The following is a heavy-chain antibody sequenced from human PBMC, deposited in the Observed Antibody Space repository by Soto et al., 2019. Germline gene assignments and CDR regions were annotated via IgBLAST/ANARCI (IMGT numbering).Heavy chain of an antibody. D-gene: IGHD3-22*01. J-gene: IGHJ4*02. V-gene: IGHV3-7*05. CDR1: GFTFSSYW. CDR3: ARGDRLNGYYYDSSGVDY. CDR2: IKQDGSEK. Sequence: GGSLRLSCAASGFTFSSYWMSWVRQAPGKGLEWVANIKQDGSEKYYVDSVKGRLTISRDNAKNSLYLQMNSLRAEDTAVYYCARGDRLNGYYYDSSGVDYWGQGTLVTVSS.